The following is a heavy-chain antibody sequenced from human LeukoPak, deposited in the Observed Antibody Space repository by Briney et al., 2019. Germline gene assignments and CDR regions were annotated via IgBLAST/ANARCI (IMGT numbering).Heavy chain of an antibody. J-gene: IGHJ4*02. Sequence: ASVKVSCKASGYTFTGYYMHWVRQAPGRGLEWMGWINPNSGGTNYAQKFQGRVTMTRDTSISTAYMELSRLRSDDTAVYYCARDGLSDWFGGGSDYWGQGTLVTVSS. D-gene: IGHD3-10*01. CDR2: INPNSGGT. CDR1: GYTFTGYY. CDR3: ARDGLSDWFGGGSDY. V-gene: IGHV1-2*02.